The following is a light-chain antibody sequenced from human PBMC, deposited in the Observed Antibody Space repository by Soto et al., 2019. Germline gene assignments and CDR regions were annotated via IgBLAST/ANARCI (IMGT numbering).Light chain of an antibody. CDR2: GNS. V-gene: IGLV1-40*01. Sequence: QAVVTQPPSVSGAPGQRVTISCTGSSSNIGAGYDVHWYQQLPGTAPKLLIYGNSNRPSGVPDRFSGSKSGTSASLAITGLQAEDEADYYCQSYDSSLSVFYVFGTGTKVTGL. CDR3: QSYDSSLSVFYV. J-gene: IGLJ1*01. CDR1: SSNIGAGYD.